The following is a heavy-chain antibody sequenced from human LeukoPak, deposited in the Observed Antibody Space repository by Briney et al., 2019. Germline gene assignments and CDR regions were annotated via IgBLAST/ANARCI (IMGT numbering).Heavy chain of an antibody. CDR3: ARTGVRGGSYTHDY. CDR1: GFTFSSYS. Sequence: PGGSLRLSCAASGFTFSSYSMDWVRQAPGKGLEWVSSISSSSSYRYYADSVKGRFTISRDNAKNSLYLQMNSLRAEDTAVYYCARTGVRGGSYTHDYWGQGTLVTVSS. V-gene: IGHV3-21*01. D-gene: IGHD1-26*01. J-gene: IGHJ4*02. CDR2: ISSSSSYR.